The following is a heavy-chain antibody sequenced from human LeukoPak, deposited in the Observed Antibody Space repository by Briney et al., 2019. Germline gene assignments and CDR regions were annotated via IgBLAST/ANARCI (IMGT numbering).Heavy chain of an antibody. D-gene: IGHD2-2*01. CDR1: GFTFSSYA. V-gene: IGHV3-23*01. CDR2: ISGSGGST. CDR3: ARGHGVVPASDDPFDI. Sequence: GGSLRLSCAASGFTFSSYAMSWVRQAPGKGLEWVSAISGSGGSTYYADSMKGRFTISRDNAKNSLYLQMNSLRAEDTAVYYCARGHGVVPASDDPFDIWGQGTMVTVSS. J-gene: IGHJ3*02.